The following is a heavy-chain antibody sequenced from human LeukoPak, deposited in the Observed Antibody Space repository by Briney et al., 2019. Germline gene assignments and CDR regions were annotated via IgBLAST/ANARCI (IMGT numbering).Heavy chain of an antibody. Sequence: ASVKVSCKASGYTFTGYYMHWVRQAPGQGLEWMGWINPNSGGTNYAQKFQGRVTMTRDTSTSTVYMELSSLRSEDTAVYYCARGRTTIFEDWFDPWGQGTLVTVSS. CDR2: INPNSGGT. D-gene: IGHD3-3*01. J-gene: IGHJ5*02. CDR3: ARGRTTIFEDWFDP. CDR1: GYTFTGYY. V-gene: IGHV1-2*02.